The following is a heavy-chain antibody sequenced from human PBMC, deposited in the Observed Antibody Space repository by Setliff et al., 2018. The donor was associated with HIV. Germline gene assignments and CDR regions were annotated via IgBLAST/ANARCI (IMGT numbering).Heavy chain of an antibody. CDR3: AREQSSGYYYEHYYYMDV. D-gene: IGHD3-22*01. V-gene: IGHV4-4*07. CDR1: GGSISGYS. Sequence: SETLSLTCTVSGGSISGYSWSWIRQPAGKGLEWIGRIYTSGSTNYNPSLKSRVTMSVDTSKNQFSLRLSSVTAADTAMYYCAREQSSGYYYEHYYYMDVWGKGTTVTVSS. CDR2: IYTSGST. J-gene: IGHJ6*03.